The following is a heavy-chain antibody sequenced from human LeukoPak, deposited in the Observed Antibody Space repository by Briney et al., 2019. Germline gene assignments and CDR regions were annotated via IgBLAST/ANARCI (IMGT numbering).Heavy chain of an antibody. CDR1: GYSISSGYY. CDR2: IYHTGKS. D-gene: IGHD3-10*01. V-gene: IGHV4-38-2*02. J-gene: IGHJ6*03. CDR3: ARARHITNYFYYMDV. Sequence: SETPSLTCSVSGYSISSGYYWDWIRQPPGKGLEWIASIYHTGKSYYNPSLRGRLTISVDTSKSQFSLKLSSVTAADTAVYYCARARHITNYFYYMDVWGKGTTVTVSS.